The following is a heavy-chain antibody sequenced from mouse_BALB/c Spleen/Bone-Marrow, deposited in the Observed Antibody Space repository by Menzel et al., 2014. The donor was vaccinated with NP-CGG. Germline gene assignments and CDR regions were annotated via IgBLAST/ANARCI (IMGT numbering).Heavy chain of an antibody. CDR3: ARSGLLSFPY. V-gene: IGHV14-3*02. J-gene: IGHJ3*01. CDR2: IDPANGNT. Sequence: VQLQQSGAELVKPGASVKLSCTASGFNIKDTYMHWVKQRPEQGLEWIGRIDPANGNTKYDPKFQGKATITADTSSNTAYMQLSSLTSEDSAVYYCARSGLLSFPYWGQGTLVTVSA. D-gene: IGHD2-13*01. CDR1: GFNIKDTY.